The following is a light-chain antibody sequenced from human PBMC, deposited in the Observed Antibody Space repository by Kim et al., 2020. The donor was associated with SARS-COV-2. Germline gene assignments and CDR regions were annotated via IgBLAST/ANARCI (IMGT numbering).Light chain of an antibody. CDR2: GKN. CDR1: SLRRYY. Sequence: ALGQTVRITCQGDSLRRYYASWYQQKPGQAPVLVIYGKNNRPSGIPDRFSGSSSGNKASLTITGAQAEDEADYYCNSRDSSGDRWVFGGGTQLTVL. V-gene: IGLV3-19*01. CDR3: NSRDSSGDRWV. J-gene: IGLJ3*02.